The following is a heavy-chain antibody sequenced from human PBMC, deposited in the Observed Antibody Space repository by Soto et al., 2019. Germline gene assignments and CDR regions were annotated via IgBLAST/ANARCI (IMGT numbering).Heavy chain of an antibody. D-gene: IGHD3-22*01. V-gene: IGHV3-23*01. J-gene: IGHJ3*02. CDR3: AKPPMIAVVMDAFDI. Sequence: EVQLLESGGGLVQPGGSLRLSCAASGFTFSNFAMSWVRQAPGKGLEWVSAISGSGISTFYADSVKGRFTISRDNSKNTLYLQMNSLRAEDTAVFYCAKPPMIAVVMDAFDIWGQGTMVTVSS. CDR2: ISGSGIST. CDR1: GFTFSNFA.